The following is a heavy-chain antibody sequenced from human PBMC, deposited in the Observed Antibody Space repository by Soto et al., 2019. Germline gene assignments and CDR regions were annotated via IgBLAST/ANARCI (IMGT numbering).Heavy chain of an antibody. CDR1: GFTVSSNY. V-gene: IGHV3-53*01. D-gene: IGHD3-3*01. J-gene: IGHJ4*02. CDR2: IYSGGST. CDR3: ARHSPTEFWGGYYQDLDY. Sequence: EVPLVESRGGLIQPGGSLRLSCAASGFTVSSNYMSWVRQAPGKGLEWVSVIYSGGSTYYADSVKGRFTISRDNSKNTLYLQMNSLRAEDTAVYYCARHSPTEFWGGYYQDLDYWGQGTLVTVSS.